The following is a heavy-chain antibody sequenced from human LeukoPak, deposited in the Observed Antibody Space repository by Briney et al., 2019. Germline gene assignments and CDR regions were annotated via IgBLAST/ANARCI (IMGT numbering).Heavy chain of an antibody. CDR3: ARGGCSSTSCYKAALDY. CDR1: GYTFTSYY. J-gene: IGHJ4*02. Sequence: GASVKVSCKASGYTFTSYYMHWVRQAPGQGLEWMGIINPSGGSTSYAQKFQGRVTMTRDTSMSTVYMELSSLRSEDTAVYYCARGGCSSTSCYKAALDYWGQGTLVTVSS. D-gene: IGHD2-2*02. V-gene: IGHV1-46*01. CDR2: INPSGGST.